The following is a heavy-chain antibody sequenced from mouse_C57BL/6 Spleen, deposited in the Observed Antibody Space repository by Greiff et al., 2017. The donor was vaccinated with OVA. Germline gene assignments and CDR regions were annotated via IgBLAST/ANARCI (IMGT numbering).Heavy chain of an antibody. J-gene: IGHJ2*01. V-gene: IGHV5-9*01. CDR2: ISGGGGNT. Sequence: EVKVVESGGGLVKPGGSLKLSCAASGFTFSSYTMSWVRQTPEKRLEWVATISGGGGNTYYPDSVKGRFTISRDNAKNTLYLQMSSLRSEDTALYYCARDYEYFDYWGQGTTLTVSS. CDR1: GFTFSSYT. D-gene: IGHD1-1*01. CDR3: ARDYEYFDY.